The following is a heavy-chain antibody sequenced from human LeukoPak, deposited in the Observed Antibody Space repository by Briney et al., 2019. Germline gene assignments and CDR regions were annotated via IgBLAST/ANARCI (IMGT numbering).Heavy chain of an antibody. Sequence: SETLSLTCTVSGGSISSYYWSWIRQPPGKGLEWIGYIYYSGSTNYNPSLKSRVTISVDTSKNQFSLKLSSVTAADTAVYYCARHAYGPRYFDYWGQGTLVTVSS. D-gene: IGHD3-10*01. V-gene: IGHV4-59*08. J-gene: IGHJ4*02. CDR1: GGSISSYY. CDR2: IYYSGST. CDR3: ARHAYGPRYFDY.